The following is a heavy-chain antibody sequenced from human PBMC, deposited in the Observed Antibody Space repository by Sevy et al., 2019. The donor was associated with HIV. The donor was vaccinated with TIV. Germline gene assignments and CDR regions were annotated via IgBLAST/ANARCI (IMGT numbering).Heavy chain of an antibody. Sequence: GGSLRLSCAASGFTFSSYAMSWVRQAPGKGLEWVSAISGSGGSTYYAASLKGRFTISRDNSKNTQYLQMNSLRAEDTAVYYCAKDPDCSDGSCYSDFSNAWFDYWGQGTLVTVSS. D-gene: IGHD2-15*01. J-gene: IGHJ4*02. CDR2: ISGSGGST. CDR1: GFTFSSYA. V-gene: IGHV3-23*01. CDR3: AKDPDCSDGSCYSDFSNAWFDY.